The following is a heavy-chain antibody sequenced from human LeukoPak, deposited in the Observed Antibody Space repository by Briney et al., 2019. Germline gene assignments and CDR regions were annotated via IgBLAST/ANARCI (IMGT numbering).Heavy chain of an antibody. J-gene: IGHJ4*02. CDR1: GGSFSGYY. Sequence: SETLSLTCAVYGGSFSGYYWSWIRQPPGKGLEWIGEINHSGSTNYNPSLKSRVTISVDTSKNQFSLKLSSVTAADTAVYYCARDLVRGQPDYWGQGTLVTVSS. CDR2: INHSGST. V-gene: IGHV4-34*01. D-gene: IGHD6-13*01. CDR3: ARDLVRGQPDY.